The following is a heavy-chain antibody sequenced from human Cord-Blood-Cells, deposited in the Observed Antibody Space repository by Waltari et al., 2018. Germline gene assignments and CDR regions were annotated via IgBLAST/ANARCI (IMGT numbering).Heavy chain of an antibody. CDR2: INHSGST. D-gene: IGHD6-13*01. CDR1: GGSLSGYY. Sequence: QVQLQQWGAGLLKPSETLSLTCAVYGGSLSGYYWSWIRQPPGKGLEWIGEINHSGSTNYNPSLKSRVTISVDTSKNQFSLKLSSLTAADTAVYYCTGSSWYYYYYYMDVWGKGTTVTVSS. J-gene: IGHJ6*03. V-gene: IGHV4-34*01. CDR3: TGSSWYYYYYYMDV.